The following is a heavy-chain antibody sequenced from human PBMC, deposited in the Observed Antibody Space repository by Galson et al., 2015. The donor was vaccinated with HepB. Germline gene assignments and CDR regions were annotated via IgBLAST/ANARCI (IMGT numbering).Heavy chain of an antibody. V-gene: IGHV3-30*04. J-gene: IGHJ6*02. CDR3: AGREQWPAGRYGMDV. CDR1: GFIFRSYA. CDR2: ISYDGSDR. D-gene: IGHD6-19*01. Sequence: SLRLSCAASGFIFRSYAIHWVRQTPGKGLEWVALISYDGSDRYYVDSVKGRFTISRDNSKNTLYLQMNSQRPEDTAVYYCAGREQWPAGRYGMDVWGQGTTVTVSS.